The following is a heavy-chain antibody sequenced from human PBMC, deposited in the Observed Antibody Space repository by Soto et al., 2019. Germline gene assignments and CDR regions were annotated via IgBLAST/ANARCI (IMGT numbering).Heavy chain of an antibody. D-gene: IGHD3-16*02. CDR3: ATQSYYVWGSYRPYYFDY. Sequence: SVKVSCKASGGTFSSYAISWVRQAPGQGLEWMGGIIPIFGTANYAQKFQGRVTITADESTSTAYMELSSLRSEDTAVYYCATQSYYVWGSYRPYYFDYCGQGPLVTVYS. CDR2: IIPIFGTA. CDR1: GGTFSSYA. V-gene: IGHV1-69*13. J-gene: IGHJ4*02.